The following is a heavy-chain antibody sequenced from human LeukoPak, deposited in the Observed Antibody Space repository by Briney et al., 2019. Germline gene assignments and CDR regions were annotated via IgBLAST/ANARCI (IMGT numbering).Heavy chain of an antibody. D-gene: IGHD6-19*01. CDR1: VFTFSSYA. V-gene: IGHV3-23*01. J-gene: IGHJ4*02. CDR2: ISGSGVST. Sequence: GGSLRLSCAASVFTFSSYAMSWVRQAPGKGREWVSAISGSGVSTYYADSVKGRFTISRDNSKHTLYLQMNSLRAEDTAVYYFATDQAPIAVAGRGRGPLTGWGQGTLVTVSS. CDR3: ATDQAPIAVAGRGRGPLTG.